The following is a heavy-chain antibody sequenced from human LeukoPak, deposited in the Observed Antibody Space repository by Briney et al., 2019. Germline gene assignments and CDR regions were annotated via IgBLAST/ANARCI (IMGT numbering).Heavy chain of an antibody. D-gene: IGHD6-13*01. Sequence: SETLSLTCTVSGGSISSYYWSWIRQPPGRGLEWIGSIHYSGSTSYNSSLKSRVTISVDTSKNQFSLKLSSVTPADTAVYYCARQVYSSSWSYYFDSWGQGILVTVSS. CDR3: ARQVYSSSWSYYFDS. V-gene: IGHV4-59*01. CDR1: GGSISSYY. CDR2: IHYSGST. J-gene: IGHJ4*02.